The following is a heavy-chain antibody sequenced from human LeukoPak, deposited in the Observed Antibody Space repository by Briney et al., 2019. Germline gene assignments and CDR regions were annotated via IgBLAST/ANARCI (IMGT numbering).Heavy chain of an antibody. CDR3: AREKAFLPAFHDS. V-gene: IGHV3-21*01. J-gene: IGHJ4*02. CDR2: ISSSSSYI. Sequence: GGSLRLSCAASGFTFSSYSMNWVRQAPGKGLEWVSSISSSSSYIYYTDSVKGRFTISRDNAKNSLYLQMNSLRAEDTAVYYCAREKAFLPAFHDSWGQGTLVTVSS. CDR1: GFTFSSYS. D-gene: IGHD3-3*02.